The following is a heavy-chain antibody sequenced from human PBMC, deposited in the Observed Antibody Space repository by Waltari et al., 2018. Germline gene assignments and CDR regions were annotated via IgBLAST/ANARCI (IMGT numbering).Heavy chain of an antibody. J-gene: IGHJ4*02. V-gene: IGHV4-34*01. D-gene: IGHD1-7*01. CDR2: INHSGST. Sequence: QVQLQQWGAGLLKPSETLSLTCAVYGGSFSGYYWSWIRQPPGKGLEWIGEINHSGSTNDNPSLKSRVTISVDTSKNQFSLKLSSVTAADTAVYYCARGGNWYNWNFVRYAFDYWGQGTLVTVSS. CDR3: ARGGNWYNWNFVRYAFDY. CDR1: GGSFSGYY.